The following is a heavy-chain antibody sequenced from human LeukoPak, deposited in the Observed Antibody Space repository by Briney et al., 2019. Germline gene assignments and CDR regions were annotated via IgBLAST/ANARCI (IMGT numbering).Heavy chain of an antibody. J-gene: IGHJ4*02. CDR2: ISGSGGST. Sequence: GGSLRLSCAASGFTFSSYAMSWVRQAPGKGLEWVSAISGSGGSTYYADSVKGRFTISRDNSKNTLYLQMNSLRAEDTAVYYCAKDLPTYYYDSSGPFDYWGQGTLVTVSS. CDR3: AKDLPTYYYDSSGPFDY. D-gene: IGHD3-22*01. CDR1: GFTFSSYA. V-gene: IGHV3-23*01.